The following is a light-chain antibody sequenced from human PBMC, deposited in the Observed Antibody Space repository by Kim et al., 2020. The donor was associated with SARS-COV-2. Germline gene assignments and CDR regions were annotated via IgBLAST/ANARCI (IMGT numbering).Light chain of an antibody. Sequence: VSPCERATRSCRASQSVSSNLAWYQQKPGQAPRLLVYGASTRATGIPARFSGSGSGTEFTLTISSLQSEDFAVYYCQQYNNWPPITFGGGTKVEI. J-gene: IGKJ4*01. CDR1: QSVSSN. CDR3: QQYNNWPPIT. V-gene: IGKV3-15*01. CDR2: GAS.